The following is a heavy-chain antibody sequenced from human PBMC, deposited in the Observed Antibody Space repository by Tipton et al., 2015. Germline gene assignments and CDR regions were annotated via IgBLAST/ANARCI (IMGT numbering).Heavy chain of an antibody. CDR1: GFTLSTYA. Sequence: SLRLSCAASGFTLSTYAMHWVRQAPGKGLEWISYISSSGSTKYYADSVKGRFTISRSNAKNSLNLQMNSLRAEDTATYFCARGGYCSGGSCYYEAFDMWGQGTMVTVSS. CDR2: ISSSGSTK. D-gene: IGHD2-15*01. J-gene: IGHJ3*02. CDR3: ARGGYCSGGSCYYEAFDM. V-gene: IGHV3-48*03.